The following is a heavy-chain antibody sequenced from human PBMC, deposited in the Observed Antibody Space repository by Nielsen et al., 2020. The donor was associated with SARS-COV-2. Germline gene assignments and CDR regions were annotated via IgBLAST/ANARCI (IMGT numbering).Heavy chain of an antibody. CDR2: IKQDGSEK. J-gene: IGHJ6*02. V-gene: IGHV3-7*01. Sequence: GEPLKISCAASGFTFSSYWMSWVRQAPGKGLEWVANIKQDGSEKYYVDSVKGRFTISRDNAKNSLYLQMNSLRAEDTAVYYCARDLESRGYYGMDVWGQGTTVTVSS. CDR1: GFTFSSYW. D-gene: IGHD2-2*01. CDR3: ARDLESRGYYGMDV.